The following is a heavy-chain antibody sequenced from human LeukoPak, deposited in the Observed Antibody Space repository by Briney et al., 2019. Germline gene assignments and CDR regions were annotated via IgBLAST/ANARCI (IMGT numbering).Heavy chain of an antibody. D-gene: IGHD5-18*01. CDR3: ARRGYSYSGFDY. Sequence: SETLSLTCTVSGGSISSYYWSWLRQPPGKGLEWIGYIYYSGSTNYNPSLKSRVTISVDTSKNQFSLKLSSVTAADTAVYYCARRGYSYSGFDYWGQGTLVTVSS. CDR1: GGSISSYY. J-gene: IGHJ4*02. CDR2: IYYSGST. V-gene: IGHV4-59*01.